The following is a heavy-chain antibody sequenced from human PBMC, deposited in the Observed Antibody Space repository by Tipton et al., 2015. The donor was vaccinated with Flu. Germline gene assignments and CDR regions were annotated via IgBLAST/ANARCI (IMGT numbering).Heavy chain of an antibody. Sequence: GSLRLSCAASGFMFSTYWMHWVRQAPGKGLVWVSRISSDGGVTNYADSMKGRFSISRDNAKNTLYLQMISVRVEDTAVYFCARGDYLSEQDYHLYMDVWGKGTTVTVSS. CDR1: GFMFSTYW. J-gene: IGHJ6*03. D-gene: IGHD4-17*01. V-gene: IGHV3-74*01. CDR3: ARGDYLSEQDYHLYMDV. CDR2: ISSDGGVT.